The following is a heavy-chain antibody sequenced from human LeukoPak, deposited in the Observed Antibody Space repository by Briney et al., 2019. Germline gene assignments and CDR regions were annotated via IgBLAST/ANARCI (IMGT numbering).Heavy chain of an antibody. CDR2: INTNTGNP. Sequence: ASVKVSCKASGYTFTSYAMHWVRQAPGQGLEWMGWINTNTGNPTYAQGFTGRFVFSLDTSVSTAYLQISSLKAEDTAVYYCARDKVDYDFWGGYYGAYYYGMDVWGQGTTVTVSS. D-gene: IGHD3-3*01. V-gene: IGHV7-4-1*02. CDR3: ARDKVDYDFWGGYYGAYYYGMDV. CDR1: GYTFTSYA. J-gene: IGHJ6*02.